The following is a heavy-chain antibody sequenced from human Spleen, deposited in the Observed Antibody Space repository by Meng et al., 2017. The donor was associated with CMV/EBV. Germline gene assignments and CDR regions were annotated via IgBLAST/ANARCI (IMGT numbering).Heavy chain of an antibody. CDR2: ISGSGGST. J-gene: IGHJ4*02. CDR3: ARQSGYYTFYYYDY. CDR1: GFTFSSYA. Sequence: GGSLRLSCAASGFTFSSYAMSWVRQAPGKGLEWVSAISGSGGSTYYADSVKGRFTISRDDSKNTLYLQMNSLRAEDTAVYYCARQSGYYTFYYYDYWGQGALVTVSS. V-gene: IGHV3-23*01. D-gene: IGHD3-3*01.